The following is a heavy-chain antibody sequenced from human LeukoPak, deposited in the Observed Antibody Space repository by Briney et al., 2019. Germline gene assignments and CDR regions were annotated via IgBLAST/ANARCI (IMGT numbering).Heavy chain of an antibody. J-gene: IGHJ3*02. Sequence: ASVKVSCKASGYSFSDYHIHWVRQAPGQGLEWMGWSHPNSGATKYAQKFQDRVTMTRDTSVSTAYMELSRPRYDDTAVYYCARXDSYNRENAFDIWGQGTLVTVSS. CDR1: GYSFSDYH. CDR2: SHPNSGAT. D-gene: IGHD5-24*01. CDR3: ARXDSYNRENAFDI. V-gene: IGHV1-2*02.